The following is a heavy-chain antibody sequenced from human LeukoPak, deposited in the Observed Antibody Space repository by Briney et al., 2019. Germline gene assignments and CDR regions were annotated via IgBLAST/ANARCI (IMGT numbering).Heavy chain of an antibody. CDR2: INPSDGST. J-gene: IGHJ4*02. D-gene: IGHD5-24*01. V-gene: IGHV1-46*01. CDR1: GYTFTGYY. Sequence: ASVKVSCKASGYTFTGYYMHWVRQAPGQGLQWMGIINPSDGSTINAQRFQGRVTMTRDSSTSTGYMKVNSMRSEDTAVYYCATGASEMATTQYYFDYWGQGTLVTVSS. CDR3: ATGASEMATTQYYFDY.